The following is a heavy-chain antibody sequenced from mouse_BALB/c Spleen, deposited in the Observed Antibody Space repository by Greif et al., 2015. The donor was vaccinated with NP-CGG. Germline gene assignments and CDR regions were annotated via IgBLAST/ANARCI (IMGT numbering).Heavy chain of an antibody. J-gene: IGHJ1*01. CDR2: IDPANGNT. Sequence: EVQLQQSGAELVRPGASVKLSCTASGFNIKDTYMQWVKQRPEQGLEWIGRIDPANGNTKYDPKFQGKATITADTSSNTAYLQLSSLTSEDTAVYYCARWDWYFDVWGAGTTVTVSS. V-gene: IGHV14-3*02. CDR1: GFNIKDTY. CDR3: ARWDWYFDV.